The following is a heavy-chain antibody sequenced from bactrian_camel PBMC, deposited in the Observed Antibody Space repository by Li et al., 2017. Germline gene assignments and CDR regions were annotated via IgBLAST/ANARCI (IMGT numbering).Heavy chain of an antibody. CDR2: IDSSGTT. CDR1: TYTPSTSC. J-gene: IGHJ4*01. D-gene: IGHD3*01. V-gene: IGHV3S53*01. Sequence: VQLVESGGGSVQTGGSLRLSCAHFTYTPSTSCMGWFRQAPGKEREEIATIDSSGTTTYADSVKGRFTISRDNAKNTLSLQLNSLKPEDTAMYYCAADRAWGYYCATGSWHPSFWGQGTQVTVS. CDR3: AADRAWGYYCATGSWHPSF.